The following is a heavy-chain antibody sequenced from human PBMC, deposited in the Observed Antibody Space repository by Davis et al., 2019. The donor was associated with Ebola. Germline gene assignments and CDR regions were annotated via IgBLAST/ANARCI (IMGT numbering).Heavy chain of an antibody. CDR1: GFTFSSYD. V-gene: IGHV3-13*01. Sequence: GESLKIPCAASGFTFSSYDMHWVRQATGKGLEWVSAIGTAGDTYYPGSVKGRFTISRENAKNSLYLQMNSLRAGDTAVYYCARARIGGSYFDYWGQGTLVTVSS. CDR2: IGTAGDT. J-gene: IGHJ4*02. D-gene: IGHD1-26*01. CDR3: ARARIGGSYFDY.